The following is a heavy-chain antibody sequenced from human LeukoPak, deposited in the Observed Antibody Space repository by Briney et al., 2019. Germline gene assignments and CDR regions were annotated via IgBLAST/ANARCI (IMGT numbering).Heavy chain of an antibody. J-gene: IGHJ3*02. Sequence: GGSLRLSCAASGFTFDDYDMSWVRQVPGKGLEWVSGVNWNGGRTHYADSVKGRFTISRDNAKKSLYLQMSSLRAEDTALYRCARETTYYDSSGNYYHTFDIWGQGTMVTVSS. D-gene: IGHD3-22*01. V-gene: IGHV3-20*01. CDR3: ARETTYYDSSGNYYHTFDI. CDR2: VNWNGGRT. CDR1: GFTFDDYD.